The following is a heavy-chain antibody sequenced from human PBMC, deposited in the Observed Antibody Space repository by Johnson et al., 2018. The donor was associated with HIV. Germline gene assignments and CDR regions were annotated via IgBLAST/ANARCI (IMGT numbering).Heavy chain of an antibody. CDR2: IRYDGDNK. Sequence: VQLVESGGGVVQPGGSLRLSCAASGFIFSSYGMHWVRQAPGKGPEWVSYIRYDGDNKYYVDSVKGRFTISSDNHNNTLYLQTSSLRLEDTAVYYCAKEGGYSYGYGGDQTGDAFDIWGQGTTVTVSS. J-gene: IGHJ3*02. CDR3: AKEGGYSYGYGGDQTGDAFDI. V-gene: IGHV3-30*02. CDR1: GFIFSSYG. D-gene: IGHD5-18*01.